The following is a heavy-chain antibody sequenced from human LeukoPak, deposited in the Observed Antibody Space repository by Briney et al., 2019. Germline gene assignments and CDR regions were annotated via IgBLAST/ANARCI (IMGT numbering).Heavy chain of an antibody. CDR1: GFAFNDFA. CDR3: AKSSIMFAAGRLGSIDF. J-gene: IGHJ4*02. Sequence: PGRSLTLSCAASGFAFNDFAMYWVRQAPGKGLVWVALIRRDGSHKYYAHSIKGRFTISRDNSKNTLYLQMSSLRAEDTAVYYCAKSSIMFAAGRLGSIDFWGQGTLVTVSS. D-gene: IGHD6-25*01. V-gene: IGHV3-33*06. CDR2: IRRDGSHK.